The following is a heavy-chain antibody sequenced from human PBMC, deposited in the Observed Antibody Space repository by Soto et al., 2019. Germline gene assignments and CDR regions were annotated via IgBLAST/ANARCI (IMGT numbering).Heavy chain of an antibody. CDR1: GVTFSSYA. J-gene: IGHJ4*02. Sequence: SVKVSCKASGVTFSSYAISWVRQAPGQGLEWMGGIIPIFGTANYAQKFQGRVTITADESTSTAYMELSSLRSEDTAVYYCARGDHYYDSSGYVYYFDYWGQGTLVTVSS. CDR3: ARGDHYYDSSGYVYYFDY. CDR2: IIPIFGTA. D-gene: IGHD3-22*01. V-gene: IGHV1-69*13.